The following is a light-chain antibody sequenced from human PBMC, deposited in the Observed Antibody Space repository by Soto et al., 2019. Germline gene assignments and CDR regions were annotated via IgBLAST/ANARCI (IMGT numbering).Light chain of an antibody. V-gene: IGKV1-5*03. CDR2: KAS. J-gene: IGKJ2*01. CDR3: QQYDGYSRT. Sequence: DIQMTQSPSTLSASVGDRVTITCRASQSVSTWLAWYQQKPGKAPKLLIYKASSLESGVPSRFSGSRSGTEFTLTISSLQPDDFAPYYCQQYDGYSRTFGQGTKLEIK. CDR1: QSVSTW.